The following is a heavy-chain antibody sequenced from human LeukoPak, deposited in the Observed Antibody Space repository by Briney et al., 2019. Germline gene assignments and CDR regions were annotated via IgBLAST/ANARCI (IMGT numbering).Heavy chain of an antibody. CDR3: AKDRRYNDIREYYLSYFDY. D-gene: IGHD3-22*01. Sequence: GGSLRLFCAASGFTFSIYAMSGVRQAPGKGLEWVSAISGSGGSTYYADSVKGRFTISRDNSKNTLYLQMNSLRAEDTAVYYCAKDRRYNDIREYYLSYFDYWGQGTLVTVSS. CDR1: GFTFSIYA. V-gene: IGHV3-23*01. CDR2: ISGSGGST. J-gene: IGHJ4*02.